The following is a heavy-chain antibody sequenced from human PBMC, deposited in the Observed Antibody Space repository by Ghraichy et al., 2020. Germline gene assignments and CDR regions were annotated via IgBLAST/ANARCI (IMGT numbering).Heavy chain of an antibody. CDR1: GYTFTSYG. CDR2: ISAYNGNT. V-gene: IGHV1-18*01. CDR3: ARDLGGIVVVAARTFDY. D-gene: IGHD2-21*02. Sequence: ASVKVSCKASGYTFTSYGISWVRQAPGQGLEWMGWISAYNGNTNYAQKLQGRVTMTTDTSTSTAYMELRSLRSDDTGVYYCARDLGGIVVVAARTFDYWGQGTLVTVSS. J-gene: IGHJ4*02.